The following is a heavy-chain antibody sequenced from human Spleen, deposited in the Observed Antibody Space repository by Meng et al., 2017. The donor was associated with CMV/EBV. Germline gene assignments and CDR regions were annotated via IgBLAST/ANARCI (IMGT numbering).Heavy chain of an antibody. V-gene: IGHV3-21*01. CDR3: ARDRNSYYGGNGGFDY. Sequence: GESLKISCAASGFTFSSYSMNWVRQAPGKGLEWVSSISSSSSYIYYADSVKGRFTISRDNAKNSLYLQMNSLRAEDTAVYYCARDRNSYYGGNGGFDYWGQGTLVTVSS. D-gene: IGHD4-23*01. J-gene: IGHJ4*02. CDR1: GFTFSSYS. CDR2: ISSSSSYI.